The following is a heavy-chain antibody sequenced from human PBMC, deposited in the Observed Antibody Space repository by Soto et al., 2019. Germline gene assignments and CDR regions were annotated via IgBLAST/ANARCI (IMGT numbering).Heavy chain of an antibody. CDR2: INHSGST. CDR1: GGSFSGYY. Sequence: SETLSLTCAVYGGSFSGYYWSWIRQPPGKGLEWIGEINHSGSTNYNPSLKSRVTISVDTSKNQFSLKLSSVTAADTAVYYCARARRYFDWLSPLGMDVWGQGTTVTV. D-gene: IGHD3-9*01. V-gene: IGHV4-34*01. CDR3: ARARRYFDWLSPLGMDV. J-gene: IGHJ6*02.